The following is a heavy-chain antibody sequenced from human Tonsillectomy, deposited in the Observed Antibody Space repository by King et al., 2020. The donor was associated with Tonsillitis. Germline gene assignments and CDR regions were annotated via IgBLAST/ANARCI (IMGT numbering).Heavy chain of an antibody. V-gene: IGHV1-46*01. CDR2: INPSSGST. CDR3: ARDVPDITMIVVVYSEFNGLDP. D-gene: IGHD3-22*01. Sequence: QLVQSGAEVKKPGASVKVSCKASGYTFTSYYIHWVRQAPGQGLEWMGIINPSSGSTSYSQKFQGRVTMTRDTSTSTVYMELSSLRSEDTAVYYCARDVPDITMIVVVYSEFNGLDPCGQGTQGTVSP. J-gene: IGHJ5*02. CDR1: GYTFTSYY.